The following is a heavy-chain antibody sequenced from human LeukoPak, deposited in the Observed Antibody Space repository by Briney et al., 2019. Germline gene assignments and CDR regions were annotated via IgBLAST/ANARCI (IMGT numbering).Heavy chain of an antibody. D-gene: IGHD2-21*01. Sequence: SETLSLTCAVSDDSISYESYYWNWIRQAPGKGPEWIGNIYRGRTRLNPSLTSRVAISVDMSKSQVSLSLTPVTAADTAIYYCAGEGEYGDSYSWGQGALVIVSA. V-gene: IGHV4-30-2*01. CDR2: IYRGRT. CDR1: DDSISYESYY. CDR3: AGEGEYGDSYS. J-gene: IGHJ5*02.